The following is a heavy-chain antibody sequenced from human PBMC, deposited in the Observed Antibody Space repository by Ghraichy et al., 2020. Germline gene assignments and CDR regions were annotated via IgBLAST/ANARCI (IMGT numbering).Heavy chain of an antibody. Sequence: KVSCKASGYTFTSYYMHWVRQAPGQGLEWMGIINPSGGSTSYAQKFQGRVTMTRDTSTSTVYMELSSLRSEDTAVYYCARGYCSSTSCYFFDYWGQGTLVTVSS. CDR1: GYTFTSYY. J-gene: IGHJ4*02. D-gene: IGHD2-2*01. CDR2: INPSGGST. CDR3: ARGYCSSTSCYFFDY. V-gene: IGHV1-46*03.